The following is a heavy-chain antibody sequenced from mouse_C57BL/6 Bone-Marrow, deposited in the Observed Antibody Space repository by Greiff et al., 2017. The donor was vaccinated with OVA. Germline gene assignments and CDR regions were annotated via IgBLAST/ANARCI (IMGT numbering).Heavy chain of an antibody. CDR1: GYSFTGYY. J-gene: IGHJ3*01. Sequence: VQLQQSGPELVKPGASVKISCKASGYSFTGYYMNWVKQSPEKSLEWIGEINPSTGGTTYNQKFKAKATLTVDKSSSTAYMQLKSLTSEDSAVFDCAGVVYCDSGSYWFAYWGQGTLVTVSA. CDR3: AGVVYCDSGSYWFAY. CDR2: INPSTGGT. D-gene: IGHD1-1*02. V-gene: IGHV1-42*01.